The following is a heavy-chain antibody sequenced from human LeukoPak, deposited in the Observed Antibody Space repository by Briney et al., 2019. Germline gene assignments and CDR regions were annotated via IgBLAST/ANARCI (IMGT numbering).Heavy chain of an antibody. CDR3: ASQRLLTFDY. Sequence: PSETLSLTCAVSGGSISSGGYYWSWIRQHPGKGLEWIGYIYYSGSTYYNPSLKSRVTISVDTSKNQFSLKLSSVTAADTAVYYCASQRLLTFDYWGQGTLVTVSS. CDR2: IYYSGST. CDR1: GGSISSGGYY. D-gene: IGHD3-22*01. J-gene: IGHJ4*02. V-gene: IGHV4-31*11.